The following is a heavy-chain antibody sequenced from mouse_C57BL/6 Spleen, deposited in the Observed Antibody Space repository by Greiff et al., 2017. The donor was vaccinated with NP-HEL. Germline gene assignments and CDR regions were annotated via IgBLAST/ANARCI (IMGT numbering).Heavy chain of an antibody. V-gene: IGHV5-12*01. CDR3: ARRYYGSHYYAMDY. CDR2: ISNGGGST. CDR1: GFTFSDYY. J-gene: IGHJ4*01. Sequence: EVKLVESGGGLVQPGGSLKLSCAASGFTFSDYYMYWVRQTPEKRLEWVAYISNGGGSTYYPDTVKGRFTISRDNAKNTLYLQMSRLKSEDTAMYYCARRYYGSHYYAMDYWGQGTSVTVSS. D-gene: IGHD1-1*01.